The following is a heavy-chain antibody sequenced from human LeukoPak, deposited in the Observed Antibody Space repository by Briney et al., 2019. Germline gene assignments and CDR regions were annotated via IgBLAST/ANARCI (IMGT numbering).Heavy chain of an antibody. V-gene: IGHV3-30*02. J-gene: IGHJ6*03. D-gene: IGHD3-10*01. CDR1: GFTFNNYG. CDR2: IRYNGNNQ. CDR3: AKDSAFYYIDV. Sequence: GGTLRLSCAASGFTFNNYGMHWVRQAPGKGLEWVAFIRYNGNNQYYADSVKGRFTISRDNSKNALYLQMNSLKGDDTAVYYCAKDSAFYYIDVWGKGTTVIISS.